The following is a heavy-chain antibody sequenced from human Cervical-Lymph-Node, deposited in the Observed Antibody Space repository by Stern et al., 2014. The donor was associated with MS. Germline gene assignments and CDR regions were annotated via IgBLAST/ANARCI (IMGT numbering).Heavy chain of an antibody. CDR1: GYAFTNYL. D-gene: IGHD3-3*02. Sequence: QVQLVQSGAEVKKPGASVKVSCQASGYAFTNYLMHWVRQAPGHRLEWMGWINARNGITKFSHQFQDRVTITRDTSATTVFMELSSLRSEDTAVYYCARSGVHFFNPYYSLGYKWLDPWGQGTLVTVSS. J-gene: IGHJ5*02. CDR3: ARSGVHFFNPYYSLGYKWLDP. CDR2: INARNGIT. V-gene: IGHV1-3*01.